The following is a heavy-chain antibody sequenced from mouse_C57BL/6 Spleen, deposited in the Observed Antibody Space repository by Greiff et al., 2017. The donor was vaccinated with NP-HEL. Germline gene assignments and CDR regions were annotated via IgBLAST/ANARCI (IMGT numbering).Heavy chain of an antibody. D-gene: IGHD2-12*01. CDR2: IHPNSGST. CDR3: AREGAYYSLAY. Sequence: VQLQQPGAELVKPGASVKLSCKASGYTFTSYWMHWVKQRPGQGLEWIGMIHPNSGSTNYNEKFKSKATLTVDKSSSTAYMQLSSLTSEDSAVYYCAREGAYYSLAYWGQGTLVTVSA. V-gene: IGHV1-64*01. J-gene: IGHJ3*01. CDR1: GYTFTSYW.